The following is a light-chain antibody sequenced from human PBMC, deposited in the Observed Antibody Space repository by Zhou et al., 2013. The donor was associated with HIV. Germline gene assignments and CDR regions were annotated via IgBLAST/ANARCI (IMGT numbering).Light chain of an antibody. J-gene: IGKJ2*01. CDR1: QTIIRN. V-gene: IGKV3-15*01. Sequence: EVVMTQSPATLSVSPGERGTLSCRASQTIIRNLAWYQQKPGQAPRLLIYSASVRAAGIPARFSGSGSGTDFTLTISSMQSEDFAVYYCQQYNNWPPYTFGQGTKVEIK. CDR2: SAS. CDR3: QQYNNWPPYT.